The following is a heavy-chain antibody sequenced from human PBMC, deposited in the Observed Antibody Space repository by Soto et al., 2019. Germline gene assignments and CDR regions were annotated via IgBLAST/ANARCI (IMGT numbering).Heavy chain of an antibody. CDR1: GFTFGDYA. CDR3: TSSSGWYPKVNDY. Sequence: GGSLRLSCTASGFTFGDYAMSWFRQAPGKGLEWVGFIRSKAYGGTTEYAASVKGRFTISRDDSKSIAYLQMNSLKTEDTAVYYCTSSSGWYPKVNDYWSQGTLDTVSS. V-gene: IGHV3-49*03. D-gene: IGHD6-19*01. J-gene: IGHJ4*02. CDR2: IRSKAYGGTT.